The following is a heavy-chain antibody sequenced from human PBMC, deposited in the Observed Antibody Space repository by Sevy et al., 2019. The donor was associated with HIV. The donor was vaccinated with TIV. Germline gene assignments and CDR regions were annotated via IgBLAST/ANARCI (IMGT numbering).Heavy chain of an antibody. CDR3: STTRDYYDSSGYPFDY. V-gene: IGHV1-24*01. Sequence: ASVKVSCKASGYTLTKLSMHWVRQAPGKGLEWMATFDPEDGERIYAQKFQGRVTMTEDTSTDTAYMELSSLRSEDTAVYYCSTTRDYYDSSGYPFDYWGQGTLVTVSS. CDR1: GYTLTKLS. D-gene: IGHD3-22*01. J-gene: IGHJ4*02. CDR2: FDPEDGER.